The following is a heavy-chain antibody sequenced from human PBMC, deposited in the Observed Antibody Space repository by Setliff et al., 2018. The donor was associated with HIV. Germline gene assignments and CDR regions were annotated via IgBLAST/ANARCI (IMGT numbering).Heavy chain of an antibody. CDR2: IYYSGST. V-gene: IGHV4-39*01. CDR3: ARHSPDYGGNSDYFDY. Sequence: PSETLSLTCTVSGGSISSSSYYWGWIRQPPGKGLEWIGSIYYSGSTYYNPSLKSRVTISVDTSKNQFSLKLSSATAADTAVYYCARHSPDYGGNSDYFDYWGQGTLVTVSS. CDR1: GGSISSSSYY. J-gene: IGHJ4*02. D-gene: IGHD4-17*01.